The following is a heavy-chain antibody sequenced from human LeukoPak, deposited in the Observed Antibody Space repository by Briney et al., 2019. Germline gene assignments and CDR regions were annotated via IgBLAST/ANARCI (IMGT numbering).Heavy chain of an antibody. Sequence: ASETLSLTCAVSGGSIISSNWWSWVRQPPGKGLEWIGEIYHSGSTNYNPSLKSRVTISVDESKNQFSLKMNSVTAADTAVYYYGSFSGGYDFDYWGQGTLAIVSS. CDR1: GGSIISSNW. D-gene: IGHD5-12*01. CDR2: IYHSGST. V-gene: IGHV4-4*02. CDR3: GSFSGGYDFDY. J-gene: IGHJ4*02.